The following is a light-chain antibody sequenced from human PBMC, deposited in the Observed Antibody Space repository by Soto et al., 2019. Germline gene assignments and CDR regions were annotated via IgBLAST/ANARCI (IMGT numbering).Light chain of an antibody. CDR1: SSNIGGGYN. CDR2: GDS. Sequence: QSVLTQPPSVSGAPGQRDTISCTGSSSNIGGGYNVHWYQQVPGTAPKLLIYGDSNRPSGVPDRFSGSKSGTSASLAITGLQAEDEADYYCQSYDSSLSGWLFGGGTKLTVL. V-gene: IGLV1-40*01. CDR3: QSYDSSLSGWL. J-gene: IGLJ3*02.